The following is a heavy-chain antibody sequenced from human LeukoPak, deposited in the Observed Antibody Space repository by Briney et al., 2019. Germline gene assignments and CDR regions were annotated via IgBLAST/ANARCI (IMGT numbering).Heavy chain of an antibody. CDR3: ASFDPGFRPTTLRFLEWLSARQYYMDV. CDR2: ISYDGSNK. Sequence: GGSLRLSCAASGFTFSSYAMHWVRRAPGKGLEWVAVISYDGSNKYYADSVKGRFTISRDNSKNTLYLQMNSLRAEDTAVYYCASFDPGFRPTTLRFLEWLSARQYYMDVWGKGTTVTVSS. J-gene: IGHJ6*03. V-gene: IGHV3-30*04. CDR1: GFTFSSYA. D-gene: IGHD3-3*01.